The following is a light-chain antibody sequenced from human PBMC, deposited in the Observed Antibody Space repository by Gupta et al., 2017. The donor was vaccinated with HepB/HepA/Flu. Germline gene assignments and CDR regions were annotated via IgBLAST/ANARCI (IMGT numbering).Light chain of an antibody. CDR3: QQYGMSPRT. CDR1: QNFSSKY. J-gene: IGKJ3*01. CDR2: GTS. Sequence: IVLTQAPDSLSLSPGEKATLSCTGSQNFSSKYLAWYRQTPGQAPTFLLYGTSSRAAGVPHRFSGSGSGREFTLTITPVEPADSAVYYCQQYGMSPRTFGPGTKLEI. V-gene: IGKV3-20*01.